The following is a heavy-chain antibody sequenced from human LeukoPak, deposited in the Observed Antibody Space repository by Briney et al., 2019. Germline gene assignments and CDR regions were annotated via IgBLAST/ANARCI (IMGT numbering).Heavy chain of an antibody. J-gene: IGHJ4*02. Sequence: PSETLSLTCAVYGGSFSGYYWSWIRQPPGRGLEWIGEINHSGSTNYNPSLKSRVTISVDKSKNQFSLKLNSVTAADTAVYYCARIGHSYGYYFDYWGQGTPVTVSS. CDR3: ARIGHSYGYYFDY. D-gene: IGHD5-18*01. V-gene: IGHV4-34*01. CDR2: INHSGST. CDR1: GGSFSGYY.